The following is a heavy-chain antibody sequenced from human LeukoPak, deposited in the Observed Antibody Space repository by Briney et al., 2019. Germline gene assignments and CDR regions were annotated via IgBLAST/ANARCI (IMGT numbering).Heavy chain of an antibody. J-gene: IGHJ4*02. V-gene: IGHV3-48*03. D-gene: IGHD3-10*01. CDR3: ARDGYSDGSGSYYNEGLDY. CDR1: GFTLSSYE. Sequence: QPGGSLRLSCAASGFTLSSYEMNWVRLAPGKGLEWISYISRTGNSIYYADSVKGRFTISRDSAKNSLYLQMNSLRAEDTAVYYCARDGYSDGSGSYYNEGLDYWGQGTLVTVSS. CDR2: ISRTGNSI.